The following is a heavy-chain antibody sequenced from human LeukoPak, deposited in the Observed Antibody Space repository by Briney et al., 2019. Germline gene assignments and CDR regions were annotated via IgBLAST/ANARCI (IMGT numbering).Heavy chain of an antibody. Sequence: GGSLRPSCAASGFTFSSFGMHWVRQAPGRGLEWVAVISYDGSNKYSAESVKGRFTISRDNSKNTLYLQMNSLRAEDTAVYYCAKGYSYGYGPADYWGQGTLVTVSS. CDR1: GFTFSSFG. CDR2: ISYDGSNK. J-gene: IGHJ4*02. CDR3: AKGYSYGYGPADY. D-gene: IGHD5-18*01. V-gene: IGHV3-30*18.